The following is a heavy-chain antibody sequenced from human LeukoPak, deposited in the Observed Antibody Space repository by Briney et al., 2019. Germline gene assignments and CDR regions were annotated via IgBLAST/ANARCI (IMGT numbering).Heavy chain of an antibody. CDR3: ARDFTMVRGVIYWFDP. D-gene: IGHD3-10*01. V-gene: IGHV1-69*04. CDR1: GGTFSSYA. Sequence: SVKVSCKASGGTFSSYAISWVRQAPGQGLEWMGRIIPILGIANYAQKFQGRVTITADKSTSTAYMELSSLRSEDTTVYYCARDFTMVRGVIYWFDPWGQGTLVTVSS. CDR2: IIPILGIA. J-gene: IGHJ5*02.